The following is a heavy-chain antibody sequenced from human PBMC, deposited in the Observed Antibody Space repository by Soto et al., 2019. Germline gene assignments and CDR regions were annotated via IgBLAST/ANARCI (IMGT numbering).Heavy chain of an antibody. Sequence: SGGSLRLSCAASGFTFSNYGMHWVRQAPGKGLEWVAVIWFDGSNKYYADSVKGRFTISRDNSKNTLYLQMNSLRAEDTAVYYCARESRAPSYYYYYIDVWGKGTTVTVSS. CDR2: IWFDGSNK. J-gene: IGHJ6*03. V-gene: IGHV3-33*01. CDR1: GFTFSNYG. CDR3: ARESRAPSYYYYYIDV.